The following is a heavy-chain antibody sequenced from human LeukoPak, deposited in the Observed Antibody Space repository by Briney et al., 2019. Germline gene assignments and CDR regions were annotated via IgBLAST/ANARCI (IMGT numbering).Heavy chain of an antibody. J-gene: IGHJ4*02. V-gene: IGHV4-34*01. CDR2: INHSGST. CDR3: VSSGGNYDYVWGSYGY. D-gene: IGHD3-16*01. CDR1: GGSFSGYY. Sequence: SETLSLTCAVYGGSFSGYYWSWIRQPLGKGLEWIGEINHSGSTNYNPSLKSRVTISVDTSKNQFSLKLSSVTAADTAVYYCVSSGGNYDYVWGSYGYWGQGTLVTVSS.